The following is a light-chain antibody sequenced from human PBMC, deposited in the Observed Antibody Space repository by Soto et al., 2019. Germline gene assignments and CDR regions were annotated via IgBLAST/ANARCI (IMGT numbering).Light chain of an antibody. V-gene: IGKV1-5*01. J-gene: IGKJ1*01. Sequence: DIQMTQSPATLSSSVGDRFTMTCGASQSISSWLAWYQQKPGKAPKLLIYDASSLQSGVPSRFSGSGSGTEFILSINSLQPEDIATYYCLQVSSFPRTFGQGTKVHI. CDR1: QSISSW. CDR2: DAS. CDR3: LQVSSFPRT.